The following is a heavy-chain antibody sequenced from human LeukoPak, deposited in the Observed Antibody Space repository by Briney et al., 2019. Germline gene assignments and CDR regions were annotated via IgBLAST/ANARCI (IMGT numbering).Heavy chain of an antibody. D-gene: IGHD6-13*01. CDR1: GFTFSSYG. CDR3: AKEHGGSSWYEDAFDI. J-gene: IGHJ3*02. CDR2: ISGSGGST. Sequence: GGSLRLSCAASGFTFSSYGMSWVRQAPGKGLEWVSAISGSGGSTYYADSVKGRFTISRDNSKNTLYLQMNSLRAEDTAVYYCAKEHGGSSWYEDAFDIWGQGTMVTVSS. V-gene: IGHV3-23*01.